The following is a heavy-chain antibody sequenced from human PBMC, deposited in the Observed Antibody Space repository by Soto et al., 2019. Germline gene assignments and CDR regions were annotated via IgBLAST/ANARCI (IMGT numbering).Heavy chain of an antibody. CDR1: GYTFTSYD. J-gene: IGHJ5*02. V-gene: IGHV1-8*01. CDR2: MNPNSGNT. CDR3: ARGRGITIFGVVRLYWFDP. D-gene: IGHD3-3*01. Sequence: ASVKVSCKASGYTFTSYDINWVRQATGQGLEWMGWMNPNSGNTGYAQKFQGRVTMTRNTSISTAYMELSSLRPEDTAVYYCARGRGITIFGVVRLYWFDPWGQGTLVTVSS.